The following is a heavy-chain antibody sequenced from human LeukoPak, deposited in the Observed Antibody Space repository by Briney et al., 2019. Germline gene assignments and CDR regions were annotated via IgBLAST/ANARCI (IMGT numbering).Heavy chain of an antibody. CDR2: IYWAADT. CDR1: GFLFTTPGAG. D-gene: IGHD3-3*01. V-gene: IGHV2-5*02. CDR3: VPTVLRSPDS. J-gene: IGHJ4*02. Sequence: ESGPTLVKPTQTLTLTCAFSGFLFTTPGAGVGWVRQPPGKALEWLAHIYWAADTRYSPGLKSRLNIPRDTSTNEVVLIMTNVNPADTATYYCVPTVLRSPDSWGKGTPVTVSS.